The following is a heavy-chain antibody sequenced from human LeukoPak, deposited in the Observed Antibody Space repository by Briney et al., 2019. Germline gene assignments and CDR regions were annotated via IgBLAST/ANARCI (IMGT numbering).Heavy chain of an antibody. CDR2: ITSSSSYT. Sequence: GGSLRLSCAASGFTFSTYNMNWVRQAPGKGLEWVSSITSSSSYTFYADSVKGRFTISRDNAKSSLYLQMNSLRAEDTAIYYCARDPYNGNYGDSYYYYMDIWGKGTTVTISS. V-gene: IGHV3-21*01. D-gene: IGHD1-26*01. J-gene: IGHJ6*03. CDR1: GFTFSTYN. CDR3: ARDPYNGNYGDSYYYYMDI.